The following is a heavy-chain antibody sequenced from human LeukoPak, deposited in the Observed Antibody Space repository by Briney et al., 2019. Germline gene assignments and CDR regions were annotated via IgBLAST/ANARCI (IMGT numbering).Heavy chain of an antibody. V-gene: IGHV4-59*03. CDR2: INYSGST. J-gene: IGHJ4*02. CDR1: GGSISSYF. Sequence: SETLSLTCTVSGGSISSYFWTWIRQSPGKGLEWIGYINYSGSTNYNPSLKSRVTVSKDTSENQFSLKLSSVTAADTAVYYCAATKDPYYLHFWGQGTLITVSS. D-gene: IGHD3-10*01. CDR3: AATKDPYYLHF.